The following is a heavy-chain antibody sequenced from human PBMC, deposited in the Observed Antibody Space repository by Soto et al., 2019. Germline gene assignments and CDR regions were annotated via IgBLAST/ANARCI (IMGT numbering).Heavy chain of an antibody. CDR3: ARSEEDSDYYYYGMDV. CDR2: TYYRSRWYS. Sequence: HTLSLTCVGSGDTVSSNSVAWNWVRQSPSRGLEWLGRTYYRSRWYSDYAVSVRSRIDINADTSKNQVSLQLNSVTPEDTAVYYCARSEEDSDYYYYGMDVWGQGTTVTVSS. V-gene: IGHV6-1*01. J-gene: IGHJ6*02. CDR1: GDTVSSNSVA. D-gene: IGHD2-15*01.